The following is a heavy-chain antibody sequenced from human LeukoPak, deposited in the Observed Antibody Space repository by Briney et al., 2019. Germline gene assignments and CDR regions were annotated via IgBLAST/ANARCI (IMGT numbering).Heavy chain of an antibody. Sequence: PSEALSLTCTVSGGSISSSSYYWGWIRQPPGKGLEWIGSIYYSGSTYSNPSLKSRITISVDTSKNQFSLRLSSVTAADTAVYYCARQGGNRRLYYFDYWGQGTLVTVSS. D-gene: IGHD4-23*01. CDR1: GGSISSSSYY. V-gene: IGHV4-39*01. CDR2: IYYSGST. CDR3: ARQGGNRRLYYFDY. J-gene: IGHJ4*02.